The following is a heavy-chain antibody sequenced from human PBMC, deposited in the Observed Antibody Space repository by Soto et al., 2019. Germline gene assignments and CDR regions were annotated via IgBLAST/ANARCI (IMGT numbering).Heavy chain of an antibody. Sequence: QVQLVQSGAEVKKPGASVKVSCKASGYTFTSYAMHWVRQAPGQRLEWMGWINAGNGNTKYSQKFQGRVTITRDTSASTAYMVLSSLRSEDTAVYYCARGRAARTYYYYGMDVWGQGTTVTVSS. CDR2: INAGNGNT. CDR1: GYTFTSYA. V-gene: IGHV1-3*01. CDR3: ARGRAARTYYYYGMDV. J-gene: IGHJ6*02. D-gene: IGHD6-6*01.